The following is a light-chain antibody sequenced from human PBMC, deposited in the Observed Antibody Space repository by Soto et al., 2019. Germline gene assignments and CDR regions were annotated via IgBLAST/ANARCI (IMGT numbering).Light chain of an antibody. CDR1: QDIQKW. V-gene: IGKV1-12*01. Sequence: DIQMTQSPSFVSASVGDTINITCRASQDIQKWLAWYQQKPGKAPKVPIYAASNLESGVSSRFSGSGSGTEFSLTISSLQTEDFATYFCHQASSFPYTFGPGTKVDIK. CDR2: AAS. CDR3: HQASSFPYT. J-gene: IGKJ3*01.